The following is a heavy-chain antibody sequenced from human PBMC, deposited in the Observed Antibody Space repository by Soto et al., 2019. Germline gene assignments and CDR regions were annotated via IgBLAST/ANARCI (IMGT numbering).Heavy chain of an antibody. CDR2: IYYSGST. Sequence: NPSETLSLTCTVSGGSISSDDYYWSWIRQPPGKGLEWIGYIYYSGSTYYNPSLKSRVTISIDMSKNQFSLKLSSVTAADTAVYYCARNLGGYSYNYFDYWGQGTLVTVSS. J-gene: IGHJ4*02. CDR3: ARNLGGYSYNYFDY. V-gene: IGHV4-30-4*01. CDR1: GGSISSDDYY. D-gene: IGHD5-18*01.